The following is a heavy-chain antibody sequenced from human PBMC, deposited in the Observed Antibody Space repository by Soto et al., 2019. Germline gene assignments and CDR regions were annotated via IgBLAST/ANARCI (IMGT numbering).Heavy chain of an antibody. CDR1: GGTFSSYA. CDR3: ARDMTPVVAAAGRMDYGIDV. D-gene: IGHD6-13*01. V-gene: IGHV1-69*13. CDR2: IIPIFGTA. Sequence: SVKVSCKASGGTFSSYAISWVRQAPGQGLEWMGGIIPIFGTANYAQKFQGRVTITADESTSTAYMELSSLRSEDTAVYYCARDMTPVVAAAGRMDYGIDVWGQGTTVTVSS. J-gene: IGHJ6*02.